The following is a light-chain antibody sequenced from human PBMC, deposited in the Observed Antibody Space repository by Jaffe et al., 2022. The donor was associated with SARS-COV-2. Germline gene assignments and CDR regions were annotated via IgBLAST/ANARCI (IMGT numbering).Light chain of an antibody. CDR1: QDIYKW. V-gene: IGKV1-5*03. CDR3: QQYDGYPYT. J-gene: IGKJ2*01. CDR2: KAS. Sequence: DIQMTQSPSTLSASVGDRVTITCRASQDIYKWMAWYQQRPGKAPKLLIYKASSLQSGVPSRFSGIGSGTEFTLTITSLQPDDFATYYCQQYDGYPYTFGPGTKLEI.